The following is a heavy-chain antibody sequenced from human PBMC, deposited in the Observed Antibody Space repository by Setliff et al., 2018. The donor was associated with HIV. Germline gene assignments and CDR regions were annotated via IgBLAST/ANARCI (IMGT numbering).Heavy chain of an antibody. CDR2: ISAYNDNT. D-gene: IGHD3-16*01. V-gene: IGHV1-18*01. CDR3: ARDLGINPQGWFDP. Sequence: ASVKVSCKASGYTFSSYGVSWVRQAPGQGLEWMGWISAYNDNTNYAQKLQGRVTMTTDTSTSTAYMELRSLRSDDTAVYYSARDLGINPQGWFDPWGQGTLVTVSS. CDR1: GYTFSSYG. J-gene: IGHJ5*02.